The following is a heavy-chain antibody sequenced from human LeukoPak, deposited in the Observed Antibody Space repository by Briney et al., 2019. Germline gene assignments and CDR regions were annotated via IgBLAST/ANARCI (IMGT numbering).Heavy chain of an antibody. Sequence: PSETLSLTCTVSGGSISSYHWSWIRQPAEKGLEWIGRVHTSGNTNFSPSLKSRVTMSVDTSKNQFSLKLSSVTAADTAVYYCARGSSGWTYYFDYWGQGALVTVSS. CDR2: VHTSGNT. J-gene: IGHJ4*02. CDR1: GGSISSYH. CDR3: ARGSSGWTYYFDY. D-gene: IGHD6-19*01. V-gene: IGHV4-4*07.